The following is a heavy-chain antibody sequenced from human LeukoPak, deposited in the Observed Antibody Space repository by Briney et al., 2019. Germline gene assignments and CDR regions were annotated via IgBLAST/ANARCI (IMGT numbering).Heavy chain of an antibody. V-gene: IGHV3-23*01. CDR1: GFTFSSYA. J-gene: IGHJ6*02. Sequence: PGASLRLSCAASGFTFSSYAMSWVRQAPGKGLEWVSAISGSGGSTYYADSVKGRFTISRDNPKNTLYLQMNSLRAEDTAVYYCARFSSDYYYYGMDVWGQGTTVTVSS. CDR2: ISGSGGST. D-gene: IGHD6-6*01. CDR3: ARFSSDYYYYGMDV.